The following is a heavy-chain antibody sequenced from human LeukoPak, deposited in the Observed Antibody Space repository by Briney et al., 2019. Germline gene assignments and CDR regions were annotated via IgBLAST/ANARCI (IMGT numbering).Heavy chain of an antibody. CDR1: GGSISSGDYY. V-gene: IGHV4-30-4*01. CDR3: AREYCSGGSCQFDY. D-gene: IGHD2-15*01. Sequence: SETLSLTCTVSGGSISSGDYYWSWIRQPPGKGVDWIGYIYYSGSTYYNPSLKSRVTIAVDTSKNQFSLKLSSVTAADTAVYYCAREYCSGGSCQFDYWGQGTLVTVSS. J-gene: IGHJ4*02. CDR2: IYYSGST.